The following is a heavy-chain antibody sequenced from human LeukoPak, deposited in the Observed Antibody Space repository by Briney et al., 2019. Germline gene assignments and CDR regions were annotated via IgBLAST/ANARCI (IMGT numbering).Heavy chain of an antibody. V-gene: IGHV3-49*03. CDR3: ARDDRPSGHDFDY. CDR1: GFTFRDYN. D-gene: IGHD6-6*01. CDR2: IRSKADGGTT. Sequence: PGGSLRLSCTASGFTFRDYNINWFRQAPGRGLEWVGFIRSKADGGTTEYAASVKGRFTISRDDSKNVAYLRINNLRAEDTALYYCARDDRPSGHDFDYWGQGTLVTVSS. J-gene: IGHJ4*02.